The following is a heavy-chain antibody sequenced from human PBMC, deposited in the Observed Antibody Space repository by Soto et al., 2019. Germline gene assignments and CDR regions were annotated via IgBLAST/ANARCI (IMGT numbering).Heavy chain of an antibody. D-gene: IGHD1-26*01. Sequence: SVKVSCKASGGTFSSYAISWLRQAPGQGLEWMGGIIPIFGTANYAQKFQGRVTITADESTSTAYMELSSLRSEDTAVYYCARSYSGSYYYYGMDVWGQGTTVTVSS. CDR2: IIPIFGTA. CDR3: ARSYSGSYYYYGMDV. J-gene: IGHJ6*02. V-gene: IGHV1-69*13. CDR1: GGTFSSYA.